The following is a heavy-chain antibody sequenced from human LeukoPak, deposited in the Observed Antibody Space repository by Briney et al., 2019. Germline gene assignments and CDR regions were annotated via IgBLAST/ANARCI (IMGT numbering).Heavy chain of an antibody. V-gene: IGHV3-23*01. CDR1: GFSFDDYG. CDR2: ISGSGGST. Sequence: GGSLRLSCAASGFSFDDYGMSWVHQAPGKGLEWVSAISGSGGSTYYADSVKGRFTISRDNSKNTLYLQMNSLRAEDTAVYYCAMTLDYWGQGTLVTVSS. CDR3: AMTLDY. J-gene: IGHJ4*02.